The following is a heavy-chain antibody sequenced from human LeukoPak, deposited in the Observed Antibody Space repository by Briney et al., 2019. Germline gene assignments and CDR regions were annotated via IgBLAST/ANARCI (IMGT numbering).Heavy chain of an antibody. J-gene: IGHJ4*02. D-gene: IGHD6-13*01. Sequence: GGSLRLSCAASGFTFSSYEMNWVRQAPGKGLEWVSYISSSGSTIYYADSVKGRFTISRDNAKNSLYLQMNSRRAEDTAVYYCARDPGNIAVDYWGQGTLATVSS. CDR2: ISSSGSTI. CDR1: GFTFSSYE. V-gene: IGHV3-48*03. CDR3: ARDPGNIAVDY.